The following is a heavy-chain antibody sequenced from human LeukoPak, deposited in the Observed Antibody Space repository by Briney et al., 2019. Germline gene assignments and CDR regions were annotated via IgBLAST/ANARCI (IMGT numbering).Heavy chain of an antibody. CDR1: GGSISSSSYY. Sequence: EPSETLSLTCTVSGGSISSSSYYWGWIRQPPGKGLEWIGSIYYSGSTYYNPSLKSRVTISVDTSKNQFSLKLSSVTAADTAVYYCASPRDVAVVVAATSGYFDLWGRGTLVTVSS. D-gene: IGHD2-15*01. CDR3: ASPRDVAVVVAATSGYFDL. V-gene: IGHV4-39*01. J-gene: IGHJ2*01. CDR2: IYYSGST.